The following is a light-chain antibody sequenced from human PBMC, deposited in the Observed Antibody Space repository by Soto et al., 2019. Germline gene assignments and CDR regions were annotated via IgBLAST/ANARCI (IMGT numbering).Light chain of an antibody. V-gene: IGLV2-14*01. CDR2: EVS. Sequence: QSALTQPASVSGSPGQSITISCTGTSSDVGNYKYVSWYQQHPGKAPKLMIYEVSNRPSGVSNRFSGSKSGNTASLTISGLQADDETEYYCCSYTNSGTYVFGTGTTHTVL. CDR3: CSYTNSGTYV. J-gene: IGLJ1*01. CDR1: SSDVGNYKY.